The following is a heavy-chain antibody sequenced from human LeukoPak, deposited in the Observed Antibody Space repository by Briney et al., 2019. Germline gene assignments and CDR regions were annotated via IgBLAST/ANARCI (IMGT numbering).Heavy chain of an antibody. CDR3: AKDYSXSGXYLXXXXYDY. CDR1: GFTFSSYA. Sequence: PGGSLRLSCAASGFTFSSYAMSWVRQAPGKGLEWVSAISGSGGSTYYADSVKGRFTISRDNSKITLYLQMNSLRAEDTAVYYCAKDYSXSGXYLXXXXYDYXGQGXLVTVS. V-gene: IGHV3-23*01. D-gene: IGHD3-22*01. CDR2: ISGSGGST. J-gene: IGHJ4*02.